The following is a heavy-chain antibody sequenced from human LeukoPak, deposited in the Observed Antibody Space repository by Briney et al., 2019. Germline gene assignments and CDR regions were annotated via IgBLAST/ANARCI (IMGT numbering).Heavy chain of an antibody. Sequence: GGSLRLSCAASGFTFTSYNMNWVRQAPGKGLEWVSSINSNSRYIYYADSVKGRFTISRDTAKESLYLQMNSLSAEDTAVYYCARDAVSSGYPYYFDYWGEGALVIVSS. J-gene: IGHJ4*02. CDR2: INSNSRYI. D-gene: IGHD6-19*01. CDR3: ARDAVSSGYPYYFDY. V-gene: IGHV3-21*01. CDR1: GFTFTSYN.